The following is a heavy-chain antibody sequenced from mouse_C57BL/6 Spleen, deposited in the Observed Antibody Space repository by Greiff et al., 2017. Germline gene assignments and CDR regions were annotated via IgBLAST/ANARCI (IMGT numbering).Heavy chain of an antibody. CDR2: ISDGGSYT. Sequence: DVMLVESGGGLVKPGGSLKLSCAASGFTFSSYAMSWVRQTPEKRLEWVATISDGGSYTYYPDNVKGRFTISRDNAKNNLYLQMSHLKSEDTAMYYCARDKGGNNAMDDWGQGTSVTVSS. CDR3: ARDKGGNNAMDD. J-gene: IGHJ4*01. D-gene: IGHD1-1*02. CDR1: GFTFSSYA. V-gene: IGHV5-4*01.